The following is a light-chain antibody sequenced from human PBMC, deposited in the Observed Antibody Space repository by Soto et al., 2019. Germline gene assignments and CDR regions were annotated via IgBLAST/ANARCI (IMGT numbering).Light chain of an antibody. V-gene: IGLV1-40*01. CDR1: SSNIGAGYD. Sequence: QSVLTQPPSVSGAPGQRVTISCTGSSSNIGAGYDVHWYQQLPGTAPKLLIYANTNRPSGVPDRISGSKSGTSASLAITGLLADDEADYYYPSSYRSLALRVFGTGTKLTVL. CDR3: PSSYRSLALRV. J-gene: IGLJ1*01. CDR2: ANT.